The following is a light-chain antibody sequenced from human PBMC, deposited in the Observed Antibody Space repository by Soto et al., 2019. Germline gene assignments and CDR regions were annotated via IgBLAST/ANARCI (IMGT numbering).Light chain of an antibody. J-gene: IGKJ5*01. CDR2: GAS. CDR3: QQYGSATIT. Sequence: EIVLTQSPGTLSLSPGERATLSCRASRDVSRSFLAWYQQKVGQAPRLLIYGASTRATGIPDRFSGSGSGTDFTLTISRLEPDDFAVYYCQQYGSATITFGQGTRLE. CDR1: RDVSRSF. V-gene: IGKV3-20*01.